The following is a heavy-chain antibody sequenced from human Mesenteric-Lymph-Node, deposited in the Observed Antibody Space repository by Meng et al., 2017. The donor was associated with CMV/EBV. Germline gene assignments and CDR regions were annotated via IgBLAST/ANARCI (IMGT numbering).Heavy chain of an antibody. CDR3: ARARPITIFGVVIRYYYGMDV. Sequence: ASVKVSCKASGYTFTSYGINWVRQAPGQGLEWMGWMSPNTDNEGYAQKFQDRVTITRNTSISTAYMELSSLRSEDTAVYYCARARPITIFGVVIRYYYGMDVWGQGTTVTVSS. CDR2: MSPNTDNE. J-gene: IGHJ6*02. V-gene: IGHV1-8*01. CDR1: GYTFTSYG. D-gene: IGHD3-3*01.